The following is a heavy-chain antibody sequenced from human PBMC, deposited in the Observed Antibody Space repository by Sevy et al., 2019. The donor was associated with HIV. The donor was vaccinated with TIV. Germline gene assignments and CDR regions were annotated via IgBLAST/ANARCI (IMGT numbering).Heavy chain of an antibody. CDR3: ARKDAVAGGSDFDY. J-gene: IGHJ4*02. CDR1: GYTFTSYA. V-gene: IGHV1-3*01. CDR2: INAGNGNT. D-gene: IGHD6-19*01. Sequence: VSVKVSCKASGYTFTSYAMHWVRQAPGQRLEWMGWINAGNGNTKYSQKFQGRVTITRDTSASTAYMELSSLRSEDTAVYYCARKDAVAGGSDFDYWGQGTLVTVSS.